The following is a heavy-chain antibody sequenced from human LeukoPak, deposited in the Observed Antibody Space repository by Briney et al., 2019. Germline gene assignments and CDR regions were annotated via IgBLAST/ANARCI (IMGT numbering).Heavy chain of an antibody. Sequence: SETLSLTCTVSGGSISSRTYYWGWIRQPPGKGLEWIGTIYYSGTTYYNPSLKSRVTISLDTSKNQFSLKLSSVTTADTAIYYCARDFSSSSTVYYYYYMDVWGKGTTVTVSS. V-gene: IGHV4-39*07. J-gene: IGHJ6*03. D-gene: IGHD6-6*01. CDR1: GGSISSRTYY. CDR3: ARDFSSSSTVYYYYYMDV. CDR2: IYYSGTT.